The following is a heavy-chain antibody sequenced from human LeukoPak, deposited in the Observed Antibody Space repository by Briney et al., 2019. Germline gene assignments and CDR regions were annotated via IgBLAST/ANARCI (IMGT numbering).Heavy chain of an antibody. J-gene: IGHJ4*02. CDR1: GFTFSSYG. CDR3: AKAASIAVADY. Sequence: GGSLRLSCAASGFTFSSYGMHWVRQAPGKGLEWVAVISYDGSNKYYADSVKGRFTTSRDNSKNTLYLQMNSLRAEDTAVYYCAKAASIAVADYWGQGTLVTVSS. V-gene: IGHV3-30*18. D-gene: IGHD6-19*01. CDR2: ISYDGSNK.